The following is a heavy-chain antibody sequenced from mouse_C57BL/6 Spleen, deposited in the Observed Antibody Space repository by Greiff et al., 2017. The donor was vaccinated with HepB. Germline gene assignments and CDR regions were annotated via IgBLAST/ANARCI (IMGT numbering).Heavy chain of an antibody. D-gene: IGHD2-3*01. CDR1: GYAFSSYW. J-gene: IGHJ2*01. V-gene: IGHV1-80*01. Sequence: QVQLQQSGAELVKPGASVKISCKASGYAFSSYWMNWVKQRPGKGLEWIGQIYPGDGDTNYNGKFKGKATLTADKSSSTAYMQLSSLTSEDSAVYFCARRGGLLPYYFDYWGQGTTLTVSS. CDR2: IYPGDGDT. CDR3: ARRGGLLPYYFDY.